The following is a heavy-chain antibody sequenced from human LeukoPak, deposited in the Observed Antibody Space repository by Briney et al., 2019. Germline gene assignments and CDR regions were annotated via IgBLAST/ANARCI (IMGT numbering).Heavy chain of an antibody. CDR3: ARVEGFDILTGYPKGPFDY. J-gene: IGHJ4*02. V-gene: IGHV1-69*15. Sequence: SVKVSCKASGGTFSSYVISWVRQAPGQGLEWMGRIIPIFGIANYAQKFQGRVTITADESTSTAYMELSSLRSEDTAVYYCARVEGFDILTGYPKGPFDYWGQGTLVTVSS. CDR1: GGTFSSYV. D-gene: IGHD3-9*01. CDR2: IIPIFGIA.